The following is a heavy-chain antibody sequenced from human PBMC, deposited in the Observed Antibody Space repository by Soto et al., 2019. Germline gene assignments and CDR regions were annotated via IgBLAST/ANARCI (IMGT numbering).Heavy chain of an antibody. CDR3: ATARRDYYDSSGYFHYFDY. CDR1: GYTFTSYV. V-gene: IGHV1-3*01. CDR2: INAGNGNK. J-gene: IGHJ4*02. Sequence: AAVQVSLQACGYTFTSYVLHWVGQAAGQRLAWMGWINAGNGNKKYSQKFQCRVTITRDTSASTAYMELSRLRSEDTAVYYCATARRDYYDSSGYFHYFDYWGQGTLVTVSS. D-gene: IGHD3-22*01.